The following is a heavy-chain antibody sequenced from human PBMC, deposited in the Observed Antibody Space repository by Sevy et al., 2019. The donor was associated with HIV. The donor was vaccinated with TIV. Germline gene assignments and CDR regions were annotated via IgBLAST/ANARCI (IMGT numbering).Heavy chain of an antibody. Sequence: GGSLRLSCAASGFTFSTYDMNWVRQAPGKGLEWISYISSSSSDIYYADSVKGRFSISRDNVGNSLYLQMNSLRAEDTALYYCTRARVVWGSYRYDDYWGQRTLVTVSS. CDR1: GFTFSTYD. J-gene: IGHJ4*02. V-gene: IGHV3-48*01. CDR2: ISSSSSDI. CDR3: TRARVVWGSYRYDDY. D-gene: IGHD3-16*02.